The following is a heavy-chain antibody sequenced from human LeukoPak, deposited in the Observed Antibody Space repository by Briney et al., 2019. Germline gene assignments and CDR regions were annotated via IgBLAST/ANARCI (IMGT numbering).Heavy chain of an antibody. V-gene: IGHV1-69*13. CDR3: AGFFYDNSGDAFDI. D-gene: IGHD3-22*01. CDR1: GGSFTFNSHA. Sequence: GASVTVSLKSSGGSFTFNSHAISWVRQAPGQGLEWMGGLIPIYGSANYAKKFQGRVKITSDESTRTVYMELSSMRHEDSAVYYCAGFFYDNSGDAFDIWGQGTMVTVSS. CDR2: LIPIYGSA. J-gene: IGHJ3*02.